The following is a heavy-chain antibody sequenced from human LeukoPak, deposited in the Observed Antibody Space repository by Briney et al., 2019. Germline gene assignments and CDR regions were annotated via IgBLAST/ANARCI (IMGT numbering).Heavy chain of an antibody. CDR1: GFTFSSYA. CDR2: ISGSGGST. CDR3: AKRDGHWDFDC. D-gene: IGHD5-24*01. Sequence: GGPLRLSCAASGFTFSSYAMSWVRQAPGKGLEWVSVISGSGGSTYYADSVKGRFTISRDNSKNTLYLQMNSLRAEDTAVYYCAKRDGHWDFDCWGQGTLVTVSS. V-gene: IGHV3-23*01. J-gene: IGHJ4*02.